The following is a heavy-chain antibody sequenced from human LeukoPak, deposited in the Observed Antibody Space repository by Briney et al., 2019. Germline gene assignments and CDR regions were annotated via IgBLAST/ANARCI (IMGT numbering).Heavy chain of an antibody. CDR3: ARDQTAVGGSFDY. Sequence: GGSLRLSCAASGFTFSDYYMSWIRQAPGKGLEWVSSISSSSSYIYYADSVKGRFTISRDNAKNSLYLQMNSLRAEDTAVYYCARDQTAVGGSFDYWGQGTLVTVSS. J-gene: IGHJ4*02. V-gene: IGHV3-11*06. CDR2: ISSSSSYI. D-gene: IGHD1-26*01. CDR1: GFTFSDYY.